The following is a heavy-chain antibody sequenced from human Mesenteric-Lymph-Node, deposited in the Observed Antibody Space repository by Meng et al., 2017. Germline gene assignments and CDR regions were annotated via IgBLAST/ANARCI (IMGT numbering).Heavy chain of an antibody. CDR2: ISSSGSTI. V-gene: IGHV3-11*04. J-gene: IGHJ6*02. CDR3: ARGIDCTNGVCSYYYYYYGMDV. D-gene: IGHD2-8*01. CDR1: GFRFSDHY. Sequence: GESLKISCAASGFRFSDHYMSWIRQAPGKGLEWVSYISSSGSTIYYADSVKGRFTISRDNAKNSLYLQMNSLRAEDTAVYYCARGIDCTNGVCSYYYYYYGMDVWGQGTTVTVSS.